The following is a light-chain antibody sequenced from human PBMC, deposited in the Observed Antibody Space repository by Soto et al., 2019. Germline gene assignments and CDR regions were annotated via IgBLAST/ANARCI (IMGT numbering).Light chain of an antibody. Sequence: EIVMTQSPATLSVSPEDRVTLSCRASQNVRRNIAWYQQKPGQAPSLLIFAAITRATGIPARFSGSGSGTECTLTISSLQSEDSAIYYCQHYNVWPPWTFGQGTKV. CDR2: AAI. J-gene: IGKJ1*01. CDR3: QHYNVWPPWT. V-gene: IGKV3-15*01. CDR1: QNVRRN.